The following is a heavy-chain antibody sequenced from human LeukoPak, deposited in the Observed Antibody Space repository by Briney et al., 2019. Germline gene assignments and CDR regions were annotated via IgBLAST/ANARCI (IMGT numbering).Heavy chain of an antibody. CDR3: ARGRYDSSGYYLDYYFDY. CDR1: GGSISSGGYS. CDR2: IYHSGST. J-gene: IGHJ4*02. V-gene: IGHV4-30-2*01. Sequence: SETLSLTCAVSGGSISSGGYSWSWIRQPPGKGLEWIGYIYHSGSTYYNPSLKSRVTISVDKSKNQFSLKLSSVTAADTAVYYCARGRYDSSGYYLDYYFDYWGQGTLVTVSS. D-gene: IGHD3-22*01.